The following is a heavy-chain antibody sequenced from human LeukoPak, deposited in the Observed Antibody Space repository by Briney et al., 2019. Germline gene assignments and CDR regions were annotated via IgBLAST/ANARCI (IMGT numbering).Heavy chain of an antibody. CDR1: GGSFSGYY. V-gene: IGHV4-34*01. D-gene: IGHD6-13*01. CDR3: ARGKYSPGYSSSWSRRNYFDY. J-gene: IGHJ4*02. CDR2: INHSGST. Sequence: SETLSLTCAVYGGSFSGYYWSWIRQPPGKGLEWIGEINHSGSTNYNPSLKSRVTISVDTSKNQFSLKLSSVTAADTAVYYCARGKYSPGYSSSWSRRNYFDYWGQGTLVTVSS.